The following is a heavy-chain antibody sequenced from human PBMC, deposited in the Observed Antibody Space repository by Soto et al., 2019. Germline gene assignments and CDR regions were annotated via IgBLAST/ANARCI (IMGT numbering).Heavy chain of an antibody. J-gene: IGHJ4*02. V-gene: IGHV3-64D*06. CDR1: GFTFR. CDR3: GSGYYGGFDY. D-gene: IGHD3-22*01. Sequence: GGSLRLSCSASGFTFRMHWVRQAPGKGLEYVSGISTDGGSTYYADSVKGRFTISRDNSKNTLYLQMSSLRAEDTAGYYCGSGYYGGFDYWGQGTLVTVSS. CDR2: ISTDGGST.